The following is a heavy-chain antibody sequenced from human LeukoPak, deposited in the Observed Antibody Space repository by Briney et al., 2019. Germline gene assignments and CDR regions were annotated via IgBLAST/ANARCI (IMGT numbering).Heavy chain of an antibody. CDR1: GGSISSGTYY. J-gene: IGHJ5*02. Sequence: PSETLSLTCSVSGGSISSGTYYWGWIRQPPGKGLEWIGSISNSGDTYYNPSLKSRVTMSLDTSRNQFSLRLNSATASDTAVYFCARLVAQSCGGSSCHNRWFDPWGQGTLVSVSS. D-gene: IGHD2-21*01. CDR3: ARLVAQSCGGSSCHNRWFDP. CDR2: ISNSGDT. V-gene: IGHV4-39*01.